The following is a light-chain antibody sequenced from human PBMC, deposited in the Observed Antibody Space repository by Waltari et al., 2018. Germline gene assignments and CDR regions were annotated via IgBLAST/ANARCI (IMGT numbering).Light chain of an antibody. CDR1: SSNIGAGFD. CDR3: QSYDASLSAYV. CDR2: GDS. V-gene: IGLV1-40*01. Sequence: QSVLSQPPSVSGAPGQRVTISCTGSSSNIGAGFDVHWYHQFPGTAPKLLICGDSKRPSGVPERFSASKSGTSASLAITGLQAEDEGDYYCQSYDASLSAYVFGTGTKVTVL. J-gene: IGLJ1*01.